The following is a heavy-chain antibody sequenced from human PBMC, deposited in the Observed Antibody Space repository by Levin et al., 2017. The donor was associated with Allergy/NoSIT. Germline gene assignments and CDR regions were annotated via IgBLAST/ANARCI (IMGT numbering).Heavy chain of an antibody. V-gene: IGHV3-21*01. CDR1: GFTFSSYS. D-gene: IGHD1-26*01. CDR3: AREPGYSGSYFDYYYYGMDV. J-gene: IGHJ6*02. Sequence: GESLKISCAASGFTFSSYSMNWVRQAPGKGLEWVSSISSSSSYIYYADSVKGRFTISRDNAKNSLYLQMNSLRAEDTAVYYCAREPGYSGSYFDYYYYGMDVWGQGTTVTVSS. CDR2: ISSSSSYI.